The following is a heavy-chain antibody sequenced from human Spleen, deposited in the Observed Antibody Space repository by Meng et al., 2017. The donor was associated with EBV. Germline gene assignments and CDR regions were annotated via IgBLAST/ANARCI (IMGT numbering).Heavy chain of an antibody. CDR2: ISAYNGNR. V-gene: IGHV1-18*01. CDR3: ARDLEDGDFDY. Sequence: VQLGQSGAEVKKPGASVKISCEASGYRFTSYGISWVRQAPRQGLEWMGWISAYNGNRNYGQKLQGRVTMTTDTSTSTAYMELRSLRSDDTAVYYCARDLEDGDFDYWGQGTLVTVSS. D-gene: IGHD5-24*01. CDR1: GYRFTSYG. J-gene: IGHJ4*02.